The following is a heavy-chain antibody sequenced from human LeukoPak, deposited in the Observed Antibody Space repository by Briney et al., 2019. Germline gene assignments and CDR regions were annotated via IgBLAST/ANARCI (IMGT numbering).Heavy chain of an antibody. CDR1: GYTLTELS. CDR3: ATHPYCSSTSCIFPLDY. Sequence: GASVKVSCKVSGYTLTELSMHWVRQAPGKGLEWMGGFYPEDGETIYAQKFQGRVTMTEDTSTDTAYMELSSLRSEDTAVYYCATHPYCSSTSCIFPLDYWGQGTLVTVSS. CDR2: FYPEDGET. J-gene: IGHJ4*02. V-gene: IGHV1-24*01. D-gene: IGHD2-2*01.